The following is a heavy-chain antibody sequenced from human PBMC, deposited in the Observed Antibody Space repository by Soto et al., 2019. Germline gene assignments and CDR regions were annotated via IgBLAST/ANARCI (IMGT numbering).Heavy chain of an antibody. CDR2: MNPNSGNT. V-gene: IGHV1-8*01. Sequence: KVSCKASGYTFTSYDINWVRQATGQGLEWMGWMNPNSGNTGYAQKFQGRVTMTRNTSISTAYMELSSLTADDTAVYYCAREQWLREGYFYAMDVWGQGTTVTVSS. CDR3: AREQWLREGYFYAMDV. J-gene: IGHJ6*02. CDR1: GYTFTSYD. D-gene: IGHD6-19*01.